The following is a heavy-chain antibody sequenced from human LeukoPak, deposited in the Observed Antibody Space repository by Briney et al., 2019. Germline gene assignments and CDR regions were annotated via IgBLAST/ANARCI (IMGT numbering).Heavy chain of an antibody. V-gene: IGHV1-8*01. Sequence: ASVKVSCKASGYTLTSYDINWVRQATGQGLEWMGWMNPNSGNTSYAQKFQGRVTMTRNTSISTAYMELSSLRSEDTAVYYCARGGTRITMVRGVLNWFDPWGQGTLVTVSS. D-gene: IGHD3-10*01. J-gene: IGHJ5*02. CDR1: GYTLTSYD. CDR2: MNPNSGNT. CDR3: ARGGTRITMVRGVLNWFDP.